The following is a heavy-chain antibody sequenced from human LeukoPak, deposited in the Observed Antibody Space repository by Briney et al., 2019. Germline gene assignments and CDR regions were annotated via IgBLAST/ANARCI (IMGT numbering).Heavy chain of an antibody. CDR1: GFTFSDFW. Sequence: GGSLRLSCAASGFTFSDFWLSWVRQAPGKGLEWVANMNRDGSEKNYVDSMKGRITISRDNAKNSLYLQMNSLRVEDTAVYYCAGQREYYYYYYGMDVWGQGTTVTVSS. CDR3: AGQREYYYYYYGMDV. V-gene: IGHV3-7*01. D-gene: IGHD6-25*01. CDR2: MNRDGSEK. J-gene: IGHJ6*02.